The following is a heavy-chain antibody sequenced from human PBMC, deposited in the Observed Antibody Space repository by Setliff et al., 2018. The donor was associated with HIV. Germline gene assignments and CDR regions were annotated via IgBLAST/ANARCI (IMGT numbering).Heavy chain of an antibody. CDR2: ISSSGGTI. V-gene: IGHV3-48*03. Sequence: GGSLRLSCAASGFTFSRYEMNWVRQAPGKGLEWVSYISSSGGTIYYADSVKGRFTISRDNAKNSLYLQMNSLRAEDTAVYYCARDRERWLQSRLFDPWGQGTLVTVSS. J-gene: IGHJ5*02. CDR1: GFTFSRYE. D-gene: IGHD4-4*01. CDR3: ARDRERWLQSRLFDP.